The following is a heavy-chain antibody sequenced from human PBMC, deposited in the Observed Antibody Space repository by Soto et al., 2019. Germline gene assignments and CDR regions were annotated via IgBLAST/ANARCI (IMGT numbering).Heavy chain of an antibody. CDR1: GFTLSSYS. D-gene: IGHD6-19*01. J-gene: IGHJ4*02. CDR2: ISSSSSYI. CDR3: ATLTTVAVAGPR. Sequence: EVQLVESGGGLVKPGGSLRLSCAASGFTLSSYSMNWVRQAPGKGLEWVSSISSSSSYIYYADSVKGRFTISRDNAKNSLYLQMNSLRAEDTAVYYCATLTTVAVAGPRWGQGTLVTVSS. V-gene: IGHV3-21*01.